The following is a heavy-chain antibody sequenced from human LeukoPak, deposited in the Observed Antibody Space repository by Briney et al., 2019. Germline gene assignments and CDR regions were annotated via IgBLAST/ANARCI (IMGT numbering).Heavy chain of an antibody. CDR2: ISAYNGNT. Sequence: ASVKVSCKASGYTFTSYGISWVRQAPGQGLEWMGWISAYNGNTNYAQKLQGRVTMTTDTSTSTAYMELRSLRSDDTAVYYCARLEMATPSSPYFDYWGQGTLVTVPS. CDR1: GYTFTSYG. CDR3: ARLEMATPSSPYFDY. J-gene: IGHJ4*02. D-gene: IGHD5-24*01. V-gene: IGHV1-18*01.